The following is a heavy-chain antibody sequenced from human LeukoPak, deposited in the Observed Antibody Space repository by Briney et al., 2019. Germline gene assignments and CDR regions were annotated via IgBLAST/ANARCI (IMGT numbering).Heavy chain of an antibody. J-gene: IGHJ6*02. Sequence: SETLSLTCTVSGGSISSYYWSWVRQPAGKGLEWIGRIYTSGSTNYNPSLKSRVTMSVDTSKNQFSLKLSSVTAADTAVYYCAGERISDYYDSSGYYPRIDYYYGMDVWGQGTTVTVSS. CDR3: AGERISDYYDSSGYYPRIDYYYGMDV. D-gene: IGHD3-22*01. V-gene: IGHV4-4*07. CDR2: IYTSGST. CDR1: GGSISSYY.